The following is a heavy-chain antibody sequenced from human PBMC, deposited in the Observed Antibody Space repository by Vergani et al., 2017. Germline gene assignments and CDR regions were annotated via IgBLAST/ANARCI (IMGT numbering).Heavy chain of an antibody. CDR2: ISASGNA. CDR1: GGSISAGYYF. Sequence: QVQLQASGPGRVKPSQTLSLTCTMSGGSISAGYYFWSWIRQPAGKGLEWLGHISASGNASHSPSLKTRVSMSVDTSKNQFSLTVTSVTAAVTAIYFCARRSGGYDSGGKVHPLRTAFDVWGHGTVVTVSS. J-gene: IGHJ3*01. CDR3: ARRSGGYDSGGKVHPLRTAFDV. D-gene: IGHD3-22*01. V-gene: IGHV4-61*02.